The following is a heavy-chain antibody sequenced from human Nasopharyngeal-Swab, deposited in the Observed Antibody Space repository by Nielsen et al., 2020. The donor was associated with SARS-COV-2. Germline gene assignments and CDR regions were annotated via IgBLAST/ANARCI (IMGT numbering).Heavy chain of an antibody. D-gene: IGHD3-10*01. Sequence: WIRQPPGKGLEWVAVIWYDGSNKYYADSVKGRFTISRDNSKNTLYLQMNSLRAEDTAVYYCARGPQRHYGSGSYYKRTTYYMDVWGKGTTVTVSS. CDR2: IWYDGSNK. J-gene: IGHJ6*03. V-gene: IGHV3-33*01. CDR3: ARGPQRHYGSGSYYKRTTYYMDV.